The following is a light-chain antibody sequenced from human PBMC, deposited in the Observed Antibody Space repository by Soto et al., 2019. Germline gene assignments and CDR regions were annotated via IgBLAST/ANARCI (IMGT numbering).Light chain of an antibody. J-gene: IGKJ4*01. CDR3: MQATEFPLT. CDR2: EVS. V-gene: IGKV2-29*03. Sequence: DVVMTQTPLSLSVAPGQPASISCKSSQSLLHITGETFLFWYLQKPGQSPQLLIYEVSTRVSGVPDRFSGSGSGTDFTLEISRVETDDAGVYYCMQATEFPLTFGGGTKVDIK. CDR1: QSLLHITGETF.